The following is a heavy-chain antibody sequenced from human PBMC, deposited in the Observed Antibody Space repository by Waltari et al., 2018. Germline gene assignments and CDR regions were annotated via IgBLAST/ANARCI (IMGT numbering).Heavy chain of an antibody. D-gene: IGHD6-13*01. J-gene: IGHJ6*03. CDR2: LSGSGGST. CDR3: AKVGVPSGSIAAAGFTHYYYYYMDV. Sequence: EVQLLESGGGLVQPGGSLRLSCAASGFTFSSYAMSWVRQAPGKGLEWVSALSGSGGSTYYADSVKGRFTISRDNSKNTLYLQMNSLRAEDTAVYYCAKVGVPSGSIAAAGFTHYYYYYMDVWGKGTTVTISS. V-gene: IGHV3-23*01. CDR1: GFTFSSYA.